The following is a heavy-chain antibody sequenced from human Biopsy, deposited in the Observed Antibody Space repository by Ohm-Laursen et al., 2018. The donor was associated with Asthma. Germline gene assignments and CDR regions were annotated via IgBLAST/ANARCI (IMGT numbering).Heavy chain of an antibody. V-gene: IGHV3-7*01. CDR3: ARTFHFWSPYHAEHYQL. Sequence: GSLRLSCAASGFTFSSYAMSWVRQVPGKGLEWVANIKHDGSEKNHVDSLKGRFTISGDNAKNSLYLQMNSLRAEDTAVYYCARTFHFWSPYHAEHYQLWGQGTLVTVSS. CDR2: IKHDGSEK. J-gene: IGHJ1*01. CDR1: GFTFSSYA. D-gene: IGHD3-3*02.